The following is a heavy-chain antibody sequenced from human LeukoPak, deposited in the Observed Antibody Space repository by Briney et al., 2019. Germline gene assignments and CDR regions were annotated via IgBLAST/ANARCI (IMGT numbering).Heavy chain of an antibody. CDR3: ARYSSSSRDDFDY. D-gene: IGHD6-6*01. CDR2: IYYSGST. V-gene: IGHV4-59*01. J-gene: IGHJ4*02. Sequence: GYIYYSGSTNYNPSLKSRVTISVDTSKNQFSLKLSSVTAADTAVYYCARYSSSSRDDFDYWGQGTLVTVSS.